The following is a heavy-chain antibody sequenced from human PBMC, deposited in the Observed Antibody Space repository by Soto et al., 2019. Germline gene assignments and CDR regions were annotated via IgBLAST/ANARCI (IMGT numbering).Heavy chain of an antibody. CDR3: AREDGGLRDNWKYYYYGFDV. Sequence: QVQLVQSGADVKKPGSSVKVSCKASGGTFSRYAFSWVRQAPGQGPEWMGGIIPMYGTPNYAQRFQGRVTIFADRSTNTVFMELSSLRSEDTAVYYCAREDGGLRDNWKYYYYGFDVWGLGTSVTVSS. V-gene: IGHV1-69*14. J-gene: IGHJ6*02. D-gene: IGHD1-1*01. CDR2: IIPMYGTP. CDR1: GGTFSRYA.